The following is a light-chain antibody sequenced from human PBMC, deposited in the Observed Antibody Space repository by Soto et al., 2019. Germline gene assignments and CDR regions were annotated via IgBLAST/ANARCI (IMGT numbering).Light chain of an antibody. Sequence: DIQMTQYPSSLSASVGERFTITCRASQSVSTYLNWYQQKPGQAPKLLIYAASTLQSGVPSRFSGRGSGTDFTLTISSLQPDDFATYYCQQYKSYSPITFGQGTRLEIK. CDR2: AAS. V-gene: IGKV1-39*01. J-gene: IGKJ5*01. CDR1: QSVSTY. CDR3: QQYKSYSPIT.